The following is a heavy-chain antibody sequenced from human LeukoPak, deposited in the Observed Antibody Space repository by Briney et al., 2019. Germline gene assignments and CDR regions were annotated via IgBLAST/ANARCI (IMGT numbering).Heavy chain of an antibody. V-gene: IGHV3-53*01. CDR1: GFTFSSNY. D-gene: IGHD5-24*01. Sequence: GGSLRLSCAASGFTFSSNYRSWVRQAPGKGLEWVSVIYSGGSTYYTDSVKGRFTISRDNSKNTLYLQMNSLRAEDTAVYYCAREATNYFDYWGQGTLVTVSS. CDR3: AREATNYFDY. CDR2: IYSGGST. J-gene: IGHJ4*02.